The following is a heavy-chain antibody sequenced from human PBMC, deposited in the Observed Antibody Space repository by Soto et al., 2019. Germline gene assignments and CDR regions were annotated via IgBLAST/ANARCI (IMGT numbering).Heavy chain of an antibody. CDR2: ISDDGSNK. D-gene: IGHD3-9*01. Sequence: QVRLVESGGGVVQPGRSLRLSCAASGFDFSSYAVHWVRQAPGKGLEWVALISDDGSNKYYADSVKGRFTISRDNSKSTVFLQMNTLRPEDTAVYHCSAGLRYFDWNAMDVWGLGTTVTVSS. J-gene: IGHJ6*02. CDR1: GFDFSSYA. CDR3: SAGLRYFDWNAMDV. V-gene: IGHV3-30-3*01.